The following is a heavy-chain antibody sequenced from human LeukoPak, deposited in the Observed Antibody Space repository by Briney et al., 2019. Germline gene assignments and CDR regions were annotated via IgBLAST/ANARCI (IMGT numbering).Heavy chain of an antibody. CDR2: IYPGDSDT. Sequence: GESLKISCKGSGYSFTSYWIGWVRQMPGKGLEWMGIIYPGDSDTRYSPSFQGQVTISADKSISTAYLQWSSLKASGTAMYYCARLPYYYDSSGYYAPDYYYYGMDVWGQGTTVTVSS. CDR3: ARLPYYYDSSGYYAPDYYYYGMDV. D-gene: IGHD3-22*01. J-gene: IGHJ6*02. CDR1: GYSFTSYW. V-gene: IGHV5-51*01.